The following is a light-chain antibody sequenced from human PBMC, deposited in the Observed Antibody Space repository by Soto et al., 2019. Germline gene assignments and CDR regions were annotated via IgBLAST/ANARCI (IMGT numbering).Light chain of an antibody. CDR2: GAS. J-gene: IGKJ5*01. CDR1: QGISTY. V-gene: IGKV1-17*03. Sequence: DIQMTQSPSAMSASVGDRVTITCRASQGISTYLAWFQQKPGKVPKRLIYGASSLQSGDPSRFSGTGSGTEFTPTISSLQPEDFATYSCLQHNSYPPPLGQGTRLEIK. CDR3: LQHNSYPPP.